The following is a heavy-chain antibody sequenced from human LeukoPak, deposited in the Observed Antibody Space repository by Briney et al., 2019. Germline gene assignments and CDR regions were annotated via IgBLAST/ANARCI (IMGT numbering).Heavy chain of an antibody. Sequence: PSETLSLTCAVYGGSFSGYYWSWIRQPPGKGLEWIGEINHSGSTNYNPPLKSRVTISVDTSKNQFSLKLSSVTAADTAVYYCARGNGVYVWGSYRYDYWGQGTLVTVSS. D-gene: IGHD3-16*02. J-gene: IGHJ4*02. CDR2: INHSGST. CDR1: GGSFSGYY. V-gene: IGHV4-34*01. CDR3: ARGNGVYVWGSYRYDY.